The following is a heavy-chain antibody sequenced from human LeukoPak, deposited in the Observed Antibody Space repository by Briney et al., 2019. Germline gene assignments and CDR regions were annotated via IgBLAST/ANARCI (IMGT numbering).Heavy chain of an antibody. Sequence: PGRSLRLSCAASGFTFDDYTMHWVRQAPGKGLEWVSLISWDGGSTYYADSVKGRFTISRDNSKNSLYLQMNSLRTEDTALYYCAKDGESGIHGGVFDYWGQGTLVTVSS. J-gene: IGHJ4*02. CDR1: GFTFDDYT. V-gene: IGHV3-43*01. D-gene: IGHD3-3*01. CDR2: ISWDGGST. CDR3: AKDGESGIHGGVFDY.